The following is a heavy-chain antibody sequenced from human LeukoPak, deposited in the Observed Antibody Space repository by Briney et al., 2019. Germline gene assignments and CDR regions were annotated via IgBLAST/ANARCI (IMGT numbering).Heavy chain of an antibody. J-gene: IGHJ4*02. Sequence: ASVRVSCKASGYTFTDYYFHWVRQAPGQGLEWLGWINPHGTGTTYAQKFRGRVTMTRDKSMNTDYMELSGLRPDDTAVYYCARGGSDCYTTSCQRNFDYWGQGTLVTVSP. D-gene: IGHD2-2*01. V-gene: IGHV1-2*02. CDR3: ARGGSDCYTTSCQRNFDY. CDR1: GYTFTDYY. CDR2: INPHGTGT.